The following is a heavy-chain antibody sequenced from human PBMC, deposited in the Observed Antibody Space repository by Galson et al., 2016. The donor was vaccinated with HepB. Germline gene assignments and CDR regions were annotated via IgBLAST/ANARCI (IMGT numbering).Heavy chain of an antibody. V-gene: IGHV4-59*01. CDR2: IYYSGST. CDR1: GGSISGYF. J-gene: IGHJ6*02. CDR3: ARVWYYYDSRPYYYGMNV. Sequence: SETLSLTCTVSGGSISGYFWSWIRQPPGKGLEWNVHIYYSGSTNYNPSLKSRLTLSVDRSKSQFSLKLSSVTAADTAVYYCARVWYYYDSRPYYYGMNVWGQGTTVTVSS. D-gene: IGHD3-22*01.